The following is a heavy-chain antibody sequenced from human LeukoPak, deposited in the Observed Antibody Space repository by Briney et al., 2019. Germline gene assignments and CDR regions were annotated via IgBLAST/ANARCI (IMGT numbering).Heavy chain of an antibody. CDR3: TTSLPHVVDVTTSDGGN. Sequence: GGSLRLSCAASGFTFSSYSMNWVRQAPGKGLEWVSYIDLSGSTLYYVDSVKGRFTISRDNAKNSLYLQMNSLRAEDTAVYYCTTSLPHVVDVTTSDGGNWGQGTLVTVSS. J-gene: IGHJ4*02. CDR1: GFTFSSYS. V-gene: IGHV3-48*04. CDR2: IDLSGSTL. D-gene: IGHD2-21*02.